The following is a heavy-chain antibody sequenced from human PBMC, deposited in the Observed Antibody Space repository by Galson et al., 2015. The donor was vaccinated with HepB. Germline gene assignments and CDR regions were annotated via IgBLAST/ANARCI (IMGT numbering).Heavy chain of an antibody. J-gene: IGHJ4*02. CDR1: GCSFSSYA. V-gene: IGHV3-23*01. CDR3: TKGTYGDSRRFDC. D-gene: IGHD4-17*01. CDR2: ISGSATTT. Sequence: SLRLSCAASGCSFSSYAMNWVRQAPGKGLEWVSSISGSATTTNYADSVNGRFTTSRDNSKNTLYLQLSGLTVEDTAEHYCTKGTYGDSRRFDCWGQGTLVTVSS.